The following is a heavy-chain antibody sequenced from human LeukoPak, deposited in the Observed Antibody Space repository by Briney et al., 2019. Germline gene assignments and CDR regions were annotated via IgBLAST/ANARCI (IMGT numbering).Heavy chain of an antibody. CDR2: ISSSSSYI. CDR3: ARDPPMPPGVGDPYI. CDR1: GFTFSSYS. V-gene: IGHV3-21*01. Sequence: PGGSLRLSCAASGFTFSSYSMNWVRQAPGKGLEWVSTISSSSSYIYYADSVKGRFTISRDNAKNSLYLQMNSLRAEDTAVYYCARDPPMPPGVGDPYIWGQGTMVTVSS. J-gene: IGHJ3*02. D-gene: IGHD1-26*01.